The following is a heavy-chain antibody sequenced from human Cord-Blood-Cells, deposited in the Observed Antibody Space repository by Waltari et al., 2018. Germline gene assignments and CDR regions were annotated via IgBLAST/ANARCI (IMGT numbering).Heavy chain of an antibody. CDR3: ARTGAQLDYYYYYMDV. D-gene: IGHD6-13*01. CDR2: IKHSGSA. J-gene: IGHJ6*03. Sequence: QVQLQQWGAGLLKPSETLSLTCAVYGGSFSGYYWSGIRQPPGKGLEWIGEIKHSGSANYHPSLKSRVTISVDTSKNQFSLKLSSVTAADTAVYYCARTGAQLDYYYYYMDVWGKGTTVTVSS. CDR1: GGSFSGYY. V-gene: IGHV4-34*01.